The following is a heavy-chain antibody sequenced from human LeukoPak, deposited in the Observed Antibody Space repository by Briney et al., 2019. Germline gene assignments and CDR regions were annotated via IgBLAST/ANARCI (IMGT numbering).Heavy chain of an antibody. CDR1: GGSISSYY. CDR2: IYTSGST. CDR3: ARLTMVRGVISD. V-gene: IGHV4-4*07. Sequence: SETLSLTCTVSGGSISSYYWSWLRQPAGKGLEWIGRIYTSGSTNYNPSLKSRVTMSVDTSKNQFSLKLSSVTAADTAVYYCARLTMVRGVISDWGQGTLVTVSS. J-gene: IGHJ4*02. D-gene: IGHD3-10*01.